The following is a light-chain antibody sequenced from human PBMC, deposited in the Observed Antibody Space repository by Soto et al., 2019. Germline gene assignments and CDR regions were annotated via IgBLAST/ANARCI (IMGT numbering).Light chain of an antibody. CDR2: GNS. J-gene: IGLJ3*02. CDR3: QSYDSSLSGSWV. Sequence: QPVLTQPPSVSGAPGQRVTISCTGSSSNIGAGYDVHWYQQLPGTAPKLLIYGNSNRPSGVRDRFSGSKSGTSASLAITGLQAEDEADYYCQSYDSSLSGSWVFGGGTKRTVL. V-gene: IGLV1-40*01. CDR1: SSNIGAGYD.